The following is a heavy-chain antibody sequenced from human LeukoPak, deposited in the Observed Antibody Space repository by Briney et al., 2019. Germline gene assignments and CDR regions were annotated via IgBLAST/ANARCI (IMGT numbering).Heavy chain of an antibody. J-gene: IGHJ3*02. CDR3: ATYSSSWAAGAFDI. D-gene: IGHD6-13*01. CDR1: GGTFSSYA. Sequence: SVKVSCKASGGTFSSYAISWVRQAPGQGLEWMGGIIPIFGTANYAQKFQGRVTITADESTSTAYMELSSLRSEDTAVYYCATYSSSWAAGAFDIWGQGTMVTVSS. V-gene: IGHV1-69*13. CDR2: IIPIFGTA.